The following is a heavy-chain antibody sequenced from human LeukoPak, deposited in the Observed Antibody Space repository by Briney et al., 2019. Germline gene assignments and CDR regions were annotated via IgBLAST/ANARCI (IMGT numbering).Heavy chain of an antibody. CDR2: IYYSGST. V-gene: IGHV4-59*08. J-gene: IGHJ4*02. D-gene: IGHD5-12*01. CDR3: ARTGYDFNEGQFDY. Sequence: PSEILSLTCTVSGGSISSYYWSWIRQPPGKGLEWIGYIYYSGSTNYNPSLKSRVTISVDTSKNQFSLKLSSVTAADTAVYYCARTGYDFNEGQFDYWGQGTLVTVSS. CDR1: GGSISSYY.